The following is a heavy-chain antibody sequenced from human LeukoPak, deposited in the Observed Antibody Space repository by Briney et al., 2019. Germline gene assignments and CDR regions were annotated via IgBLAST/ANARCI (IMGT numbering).Heavy chain of an antibody. J-gene: IGHJ2*01. Sequence: SQTLSLTCTVSGGSISSGGYYWSWIRQPPGKGLEWIGEINHSGSTNYNPSLKSRVTISVDTSKNQFSLKLSSVTAADTAVYYCARVRNWYHGYFDLWGRGTLVTVSS. CDR3: ARVRNWYHGYFDL. CDR1: GGSISSGGYY. CDR2: INHSGST. V-gene: IGHV4-30-2*01. D-gene: IGHD1-14*01.